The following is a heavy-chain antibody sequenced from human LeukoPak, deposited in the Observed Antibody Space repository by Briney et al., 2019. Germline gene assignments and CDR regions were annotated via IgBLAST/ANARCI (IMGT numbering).Heavy chain of an antibody. CDR2: IYHSGGT. Sequence: SETLSLTCTVSGGSISTYYWNWIRQPPGKGLEWIGYIYHSGGTNYNPSLQSRVTISVDTSKNQFSLNLNSVTAADTAVYYCARRGAARLHFQNWGQGTLVTVSS. CDR3: ARRGAARLHFQN. D-gene: IGHD6-6*01. V-gene: IGHV4-59*01. J-gene: IGHJ1*01. CDR1: GGSISTYY.